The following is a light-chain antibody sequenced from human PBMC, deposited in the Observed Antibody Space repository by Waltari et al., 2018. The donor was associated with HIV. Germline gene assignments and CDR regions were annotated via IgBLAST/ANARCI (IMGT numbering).Light chain of an antibody. CDR1: SSNIGRTY. J-gene: IGLJ3*02. V-gene: IGLV1-47*01. Sequence: QSVLTQPPSASGTPGQRVTIPCSASSSNIGRTYVYWYQQLPGTAPKLLIYRNNQRPSGVPDRFSGSKSGTSASLAISGLRSEDEADYYCAAWDDNLSGFWVFGGGTKLTVV. CDR3: AAWDDNLSGFWV. CDR2: RNN.